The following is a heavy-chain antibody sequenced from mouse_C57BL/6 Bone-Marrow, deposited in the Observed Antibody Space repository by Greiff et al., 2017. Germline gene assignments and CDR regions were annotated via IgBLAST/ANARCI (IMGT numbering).Heavy chain of an antibody. Sequence: QVQLKESGAELMKPGASVKLSCKATGYTFTGYWIEWVKQRPGHGLEWVGEILPGSGSTNYNEKFKGKATFTADTSSNTAYMQLSSLTTEDSAIYYGSGIDYCGSSYDWYFDVWGTGTTVTVSS. D-gene: IGHD1-1*01. CDR3: SGIDYCGSSYDWYFDV. V-gene: IGHV1-9*01. CDR1: GYTFTGYW. CDR2: ILPGSGST. J-gene: IGHJ1*03.